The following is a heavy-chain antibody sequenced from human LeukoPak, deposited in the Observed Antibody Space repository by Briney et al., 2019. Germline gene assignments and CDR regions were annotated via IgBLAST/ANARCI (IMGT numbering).Heavy chain of an antibody. J-gene: IGHJ6*03. CDR2: IYTSGST. D-gene: IGHD3/OR15-3a*01. Sequence: SETLSLTCTVSGGSTSSYYWSWIRQPAGKGLEWIGRIYTSGSTNYNPSLKSRVTMSVDTSKNQFSLKLSSVTAADTAVYYCAREGLEGGYYYYYYYMDVWGKGTTVTVSS. V-gene: IGHV4-4*07. CDR1: GGSTSSYY. CDR3: AREGLEGGYYYYYYYMDV.